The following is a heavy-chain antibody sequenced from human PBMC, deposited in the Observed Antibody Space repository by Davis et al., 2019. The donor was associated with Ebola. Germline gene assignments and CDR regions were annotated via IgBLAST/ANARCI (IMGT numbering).Heavy chain of an antibody. CDR3: AKGSGRAYYYGMDV. J-gene: IGHJ6*02. D-gene: IGHD5-12*01. CDR2: ISYDGSNK. CDR1: GFTFSSYG. Sequence: LSLTCAASGFTFSSYGMHWVRQAPGKGLEWVAVISYDGSNKYYADSVKGRFTISRDNSKNTLYLQMNSLRAEDTAVYYCAKGSGRAYYYGMDVWGQGTTVTVSS. V-gene: IGHV3-30*18.